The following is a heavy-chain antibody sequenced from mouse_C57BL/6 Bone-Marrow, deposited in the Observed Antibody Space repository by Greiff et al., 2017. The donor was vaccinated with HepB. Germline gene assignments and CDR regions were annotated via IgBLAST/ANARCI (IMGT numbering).Heavy chain of an antibody. Sequence: QVHVKQSGAELVRPGTSVKVSCKASGYAFTNYLIEWVKQRPGQGLEWIGVINPGSGGTNYNEKFKGKATLTADKSSSTAYMQLSSLTSEDSAVYFCGSSYDYYAMDYWGQGTSVTVSS. J-gene: IGHJ4*01. V-gene: IGHV1-54*01. D-gene: IGHD1-1*01. CDR3: GSSYDYYAMDY. CDR1: GYAFTNYL. CDR2: INPGSGGT.